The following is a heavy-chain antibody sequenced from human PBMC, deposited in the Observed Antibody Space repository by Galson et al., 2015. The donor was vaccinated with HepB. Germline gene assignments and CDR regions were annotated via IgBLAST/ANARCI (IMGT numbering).Heavy chain of an antibody. CDR1: GYTFTRYW. CDR2: VYPADSDT. D-gene: IGHD5-12*01. V-gene: IGHV5-51*01. CDR3: ARGLREFDY. Sequence: QSGAEVKKPGESLKISCKASGYTFTRYWIGWVRQMPGKGLEWMGIVYPADSDTRYSPSFRGQVTTSADKSITTAYLQWSSLKASDTAMYYCARGLREFDYWGQGTLVTVSS. J-gene: IGHJ4*02.